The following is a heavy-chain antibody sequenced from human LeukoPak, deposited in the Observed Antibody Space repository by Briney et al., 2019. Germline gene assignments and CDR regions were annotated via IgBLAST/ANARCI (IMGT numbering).Heavy chain of an antibody. CDR3: ARAPSSGWYYYYYYMDV. D-gene: IGHD6-19*01. Sequence: GGSLRLSCAASGFTFSSYWMSWVRQAPGKGLEWVANIKQDGSEKYYVDSVKGRFTISRDNAKNSLYLQMNSLRAEDTAVYYCARAPSSGWYYYYYYMDVWGKGTTVTVSS. J-gene: IGHJ6*03. CDR2: IKQDGSEK. CDR1: GFTFSSYW. V-gene: IGHV3-7*03.